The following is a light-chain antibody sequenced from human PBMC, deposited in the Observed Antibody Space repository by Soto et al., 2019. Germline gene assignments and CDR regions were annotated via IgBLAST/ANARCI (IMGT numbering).Light chain of an antibody. V-gene: IGKV3-15*01. CDR2: GAS. CDR1: QNIGTN. Sequence: EVVMTQSPATLSVSPGDRATLSCRASQNIGTNVAWYQHKPGQAPRLLIYGASTRATDIPPRFSGSGSGSELSLAVGSLQPEVFGVYYCLHYEIWPPFFTFGPGAKVVIQ. CDR3: LHYEIWPPFFT. J-gene: IGKJ3*01.